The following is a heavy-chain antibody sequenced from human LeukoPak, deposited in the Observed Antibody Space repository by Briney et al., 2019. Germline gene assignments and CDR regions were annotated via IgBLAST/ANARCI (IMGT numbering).Heavy chain of an antibody. D-gene: IGHD2-15*01. CDR1: GFTFSSYG. V-gene: IGHV3-23*01. CDR3: AKGNLATPYYYYYMDV. CDR2: ISGSGGST. Sequence: PGGSLRLSCAASGFTFSSYGMHWVRQAPGKGLEWVSAISGSGGSTYYADSVKGRFTNSRDNSKNTLYLQMNSLRAEDTAVYYCAKGNLATPYYYYYMDVWGKGTTVTVSS. J-gene: IGHJ6*03.